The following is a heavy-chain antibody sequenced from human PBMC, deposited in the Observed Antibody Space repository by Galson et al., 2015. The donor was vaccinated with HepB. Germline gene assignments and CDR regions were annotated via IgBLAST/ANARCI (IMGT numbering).Heavy chain of an antibody. CDR1: GLSFTNAR. J-gene: IGHJ5*02. Sequence: SLRLSCAVSGLSFTNARMSWVRQAPGKGLEWVGRMKRKSDGGTTDYAAPVKGRFTISRDDSKSTLYLQMNSLKIEDTAVYYCTRSDAFVPWGQGTLVTVSS. V-gene: IGHV3-15*01. CDR3: TRSDAFVP. CDR2: MKRKSDGGTT.